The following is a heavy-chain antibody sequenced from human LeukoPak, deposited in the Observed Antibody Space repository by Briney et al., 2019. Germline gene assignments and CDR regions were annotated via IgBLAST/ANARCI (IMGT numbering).Heavy chain of an antibody. Sequence: GGSLRLSCAASGITFSGAWMHWVRQAPGKGLVWVSRINDDGSFRRYANSVKGRFTISRDNAKNTLFLQMDSLRVEDTAVYYCARDVPHNWFDSWGQGILVTVSS. CDR2: INDDGSFR. V-gene: IGHV3-74*01. CDR1: GITFSGAW. J-gene: IGHJ5*01. CDR3: ARDVPHNWFDS.